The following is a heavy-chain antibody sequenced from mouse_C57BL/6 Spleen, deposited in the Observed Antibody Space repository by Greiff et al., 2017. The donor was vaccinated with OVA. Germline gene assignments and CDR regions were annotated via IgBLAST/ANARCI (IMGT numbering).Heavy chain of an antibody. CDR3: TRANWDDAMDY. CDR1: GFTFSNYW. D-gene: IGHD4-1*01. J-gene: IGHJ4*01. CDR2: IRLKSDNYAT. Sequence: EVKVEESGGGLVQPGGSMKLSCVASGFTFSNYWMNWVRQSPEKGLEWVAQIRLKSDNYATHYAESVKGRFTISRYDSKSSVYLQMNNLRAEDTGIYYCTRANWDDAMDYWGQGTSVTVSS. V-gene: IGHV6-3*01.